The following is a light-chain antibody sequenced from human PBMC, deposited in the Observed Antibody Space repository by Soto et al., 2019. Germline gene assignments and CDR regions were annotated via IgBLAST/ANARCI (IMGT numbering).Light chain of an antibody. CDR3: QQYSSTRT. J-gene: IGKJ1*01. Sequence: DIVMTQSPDSLAVSLGERATINCKSSQSALYSSKNKNYLAWYQPKPGQPPKLLIYWASTRESGVPGRFSGSGSGTGFTLTISSLHAEDVSVHYCQQYSSTRTFGQGTKVEIK. CDR2: WAS. CDR1: QSALYSSKNKNY. V-gene: IGKV4-1*01.